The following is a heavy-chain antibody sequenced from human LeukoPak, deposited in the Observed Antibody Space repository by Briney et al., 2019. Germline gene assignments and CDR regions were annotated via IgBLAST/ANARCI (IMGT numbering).Heavy chain of an antibody. D-gene: IGHD1-1*01. CDR1: GFFVRDYY. CDR2: IISSGSET. Sequence: PGGSLRLSCAASGFFVRDYYMTWIRQAPGKGLEWISYIISSGSETNYADSVWGRITVSRDSAQNSLHLQMDSLRADDTAVYYCARVGHNHAFDIWGQGTVVTVSS. CDR3: ARVGHNHAFDI. J-gene: IGHJ3*02. V-gene: IGHV3-11*03.